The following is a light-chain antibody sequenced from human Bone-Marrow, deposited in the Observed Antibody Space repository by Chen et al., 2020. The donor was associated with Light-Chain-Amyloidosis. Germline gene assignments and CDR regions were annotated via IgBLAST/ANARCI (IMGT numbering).Light chain of an antibody. Sequence: SYELTQPPSVSVSPGQTARITCSGDDLPTKYAYWYQQKPGQAPVLVIHRDTERPSGISERFSGSSSGTTATWTISGVQAEDEADYHCQSADSSGTYEAIFGGGTKLTVL. CDR3: QSADSSGTYEAI. CDR2: RDT. J-gene: IGLJ2*01. CDR1: DLPTKY. V-gene: IGLV3-25*03.